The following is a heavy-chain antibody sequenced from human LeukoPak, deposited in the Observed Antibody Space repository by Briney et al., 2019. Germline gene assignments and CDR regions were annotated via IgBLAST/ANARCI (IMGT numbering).Heavy chain of an antibody. CDR1: GFIFSNYA. CDR2: ISSSGGST. V-gene: IGHV3-23*01. D-gene: IGHD5-24*01. Sequence: PGGSLRLSCAASGFIFSNYAMSWVRQAPGKGLEWVSAISSSGGSTYYADSVKGRFTISRDNSKNTLYLQMNSLRAEDTAVYYCARDPSEMATILDYWGQGTLVTVSS. CDR3: ARDPSEMATILDY. J-gene: IGHJ4*02.